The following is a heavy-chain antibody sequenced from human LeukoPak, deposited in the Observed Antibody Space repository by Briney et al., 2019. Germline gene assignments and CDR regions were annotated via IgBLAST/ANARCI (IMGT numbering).Heavy chain of an antibody. Sequence: SETLSLTCTVSGYSISSGYYWGWIRQPPGKGLEWIGSMYHSGSSYYNPSLKSRVTISVDTSKNQFSLRLSSVTAADTAVYYCAKRGSYWYFDLWGRGTLVTVSS. CDR2: MYHSGSS. CDR1: GYSISSGYY. D-gene: IGHD3-16*01. CDR3: AKRGSYWYFDL. J-gene: IGHJ2*01. V-gene: IGHV4-38-2*02.